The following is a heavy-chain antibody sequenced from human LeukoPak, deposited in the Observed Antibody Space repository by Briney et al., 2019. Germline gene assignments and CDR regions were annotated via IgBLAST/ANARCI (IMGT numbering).Heavy chain of an antibody. CDR2: ISGSGGST. J-gene: IGHJ4*02. D-gene: IGHD2-2*01. CDR3: ARGCSSTSCLADY. Sequence: GGSLRLSCAASGFTFSSYAMSWVRQAPGKGLEWVSAISGSGGSTYYADSVKGRFTISRDNAKNSLYLQMNSLRAEDTAVYYCARGCSSTSCLADYWGQGTLVTVSP. V-gene: IGHV3-23*01. CDR1: GFTFSSYA.